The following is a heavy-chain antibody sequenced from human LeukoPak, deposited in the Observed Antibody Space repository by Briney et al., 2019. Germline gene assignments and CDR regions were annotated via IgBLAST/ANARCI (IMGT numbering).Heavy chain of an antibody. D-gene: IGHD6-19*01. V-gene: IGHV4-38-2*02. Sequence: SETLSLTCTVSGYSTSSGYYWGWIRQPPGKGLEWIGSIYHSGSTYYNPSLKSRVTISVDTSKNQFSLKLSSVTAADTAVYYCARAPPRPRQWLVRLLGYYFDYWGQGTLVTVSS. CDR2: IYHSGST. CDR3: ARAPPRPRQWLVRLLGYYFDY. J-gene: IGHJ4*02. CDR1: GYSTSSGYY.